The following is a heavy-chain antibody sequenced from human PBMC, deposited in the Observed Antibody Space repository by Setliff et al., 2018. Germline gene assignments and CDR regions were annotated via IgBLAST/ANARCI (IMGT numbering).Heavy chain of an antibody. Sequence: ASVKVSCKASGATFSSYGISWVRQAPGQGLEWMGWISPYNGDTRFAQKFQGRVTVTTDTPTSAGYLELRSLTSDDTAVYYCARSPPNRGSGSGWYGDFWGQGTLVTVSS. V-gene: IGHV1-18*01. CDR2: ISPYNGDT. D-gene: IGHD6-19*01. CDR1: GATFSSYG. CDR3: ARSPPNRGSGSGWYGDF. J-gene: IGHJ4*02.